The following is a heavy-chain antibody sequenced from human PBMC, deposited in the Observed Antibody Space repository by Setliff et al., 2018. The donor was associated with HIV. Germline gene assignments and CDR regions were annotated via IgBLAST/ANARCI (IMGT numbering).Heavy chain of an antibody. CDR3: ARGYYMDV. CDR1: GFTFSSYG. CDR2: IWYDRSNK. J-gene: IGHJ6*03. Sequence: GGSLRLSCAASGFTFSSYGMHWVRQAPGKGLEWVAVIWYDRSNKFYADSVKGRFTISRDNSKNTLYLQMNSLRTEDTAVYYCARGYYMDVWGKGTTVTVSS. V-gene: IGHV3-33*01.